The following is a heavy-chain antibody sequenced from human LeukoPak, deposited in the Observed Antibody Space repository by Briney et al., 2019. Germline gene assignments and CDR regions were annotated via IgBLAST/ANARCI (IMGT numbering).Heavy chain of an antibody. V-gene: IGHV1-69*06. CDR2: IIPIFGTA. CDR1: GGTFSSYA. Sequence: EASVKVSCKASGGTFSSYAISWVRQAPGQGLEWMGGIIPIFGTANYAQKFQGRVTITADKSTSTAYMELSSLRSEDTAVYYCAIVVPAASWFDPWGQGTLVTVSS. D-gene: IGHD2-2*01. CDR3: AIVVPAASWFDP. J-gene: IGHJ5*02.